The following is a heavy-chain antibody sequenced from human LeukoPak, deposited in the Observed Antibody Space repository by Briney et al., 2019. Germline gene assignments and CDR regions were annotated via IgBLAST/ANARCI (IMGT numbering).Heavy chain of an antibody. CDR3: AKAALPYDYGDYCDY. CDR1: GFTFSSYA. V-gene: IGHV3-23*01. J-gene: IGHJ4*02. D-gene: IGHD4-17*01. CDR2: ISGSGGST. Sequence: GGSLRLSCAASGFTFSSYAMGWVRQAPGKGLEWVSAISGSGGSTYYADSVKGRFTISRDNSKNTLYLQMNSLRAEDTAVYYCAKAALPYDYGDYCDYWGQGTLVTVSS.